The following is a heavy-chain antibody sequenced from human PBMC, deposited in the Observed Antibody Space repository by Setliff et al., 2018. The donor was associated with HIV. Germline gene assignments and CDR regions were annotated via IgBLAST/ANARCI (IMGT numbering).Heavy chain of an antibody. CDR3: VRHVWSDDFLVPGWFDS. J-gene: IGHJ5*01. D-gene: IGHD3-3*01. Sequence: SETLSLTCTVSGGSIIDSRYFWGWIRQPPGKGLEWIGRVYYSGITYYSSSLKSRVTVSVDTSRIQFSLKLTSVTAADTAVYKCVRHVWSDDFLVPGWFDSLSQGTLVTVSS. V-gene: IGHV4-39*01. CDR2: VYYSGIT. CDR1: GGSIIDSRYF.